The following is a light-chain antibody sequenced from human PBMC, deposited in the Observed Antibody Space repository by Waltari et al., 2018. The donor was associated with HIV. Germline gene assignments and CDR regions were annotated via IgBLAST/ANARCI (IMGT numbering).Light chain of an antibody. V-gene: IGKV3-11*01. CDR1: QSVGNS. CDR2: DAS. J-gene: IGKJ4*01. CDR3: QQRTDWLLT. Sequence: EIVLTQSPVTLSLSQGERATLPCRASQSVGNSVAWYQPKPGQTPRLLIYDASNRASGIPARFSGSGSGTDFTLTISSLAPGDFAVYYCQQRTDWLLTFGGGTNLEIK.